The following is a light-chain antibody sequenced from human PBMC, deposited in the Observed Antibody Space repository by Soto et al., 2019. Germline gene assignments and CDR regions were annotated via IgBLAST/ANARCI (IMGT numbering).Light chain of an antibody. CDR2: QAS. CDR3: QYYNNFLFT. Sequence: DIQMTQSPSTLSASVGDRVTITCRASQSIRGWLAWYQQKPGKAPELLIFQASSLESGVPSRFSGSGSGTEFTLTINSLQPDDFATYHCQYYNNFLFTFGPGTKVDIK. V-gene: IGKV1-5*03. CDR1: QSIRGW. J-gene: IGKJ3*01.